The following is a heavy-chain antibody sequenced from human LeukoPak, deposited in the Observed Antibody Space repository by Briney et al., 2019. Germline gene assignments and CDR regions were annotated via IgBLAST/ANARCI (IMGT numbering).Heavy chain of an antibody. CDR1: GFTFSSYW. D-gene: IGHD3-22*01. V-gene: IGHV3-7*01. CDR3: ASHENDYYDSSGYYY. Sequence: PGGSLRLSCAASGFTFSSYWMSWVRQAPGKGLEWVANMKQDGSEKYYVDSVKGRFTISRDNAKNSLYLQMNSLRAEDTAVYYCASHENDYYDSSGYYYWGQGTLVTVSS. CDR2: MKQDGSEK. J-gene: IGHJ4*02.